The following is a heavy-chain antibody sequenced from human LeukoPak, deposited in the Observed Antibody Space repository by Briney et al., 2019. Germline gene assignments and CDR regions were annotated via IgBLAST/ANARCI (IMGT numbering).Heavy chain of an antibody. CDR1: GVSVSVRDYY. Sequence: SETLSLTCTVSGVSVSVRDYYWSWIRQPPGKGLEWIGYTYYSGSTMYNPSLSSRVTISVDTSKNQFSLRLSSVTAADTAVYYCARDLYGSGNFLPEGPWGQGTLVTVSS. V-gene: IGHV4-61*08. D-gene: IGHD3-10*01. J-gene: IGHJ5*02. CDR3: ARDLYGSGNFLPEGP. CDR2: TYYSGST.